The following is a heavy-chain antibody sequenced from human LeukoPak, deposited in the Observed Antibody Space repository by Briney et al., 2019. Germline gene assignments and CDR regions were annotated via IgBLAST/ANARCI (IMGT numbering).Heavy chain of an antibody. CDR2: ISSSGANT. CDR3: AKRDRPCSGDCSAPYYFDY. Sequence: GGSLRLSCAASGFTFSSYAMSWVRQAPGKGLEWVSAISSSGANTYYADSVKGRFTISRDNSKNTLYLQMSSLRVEDTAVYYCAKRDRPCSGDCSAPYYFDYWGQGTLVTVSS. D-gene: IGHD2-21*02. CDR1: GFTFSSYA. J-gene: IGHJ4*02. V-gene: IGHV3-23*01.